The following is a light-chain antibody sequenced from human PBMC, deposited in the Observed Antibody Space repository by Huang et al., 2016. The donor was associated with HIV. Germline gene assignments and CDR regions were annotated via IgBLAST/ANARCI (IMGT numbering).Light chain of an antibody. CDR2: DAS. J-gene: IGKJ2*01. V-gene: IGKV1-5*01. CDR3: QQYDSYPLT. CDR1: QSISSW. Sequence: DIHMTQSPSTLSASVGDRVTITCRASQSISSWLAWYQQKPGKAPALLIYDASTLESGVPSSFSGSGSGTEFTLTISSLQPDNFATYYCQQYDSYPLTFGQGTKLEIK.